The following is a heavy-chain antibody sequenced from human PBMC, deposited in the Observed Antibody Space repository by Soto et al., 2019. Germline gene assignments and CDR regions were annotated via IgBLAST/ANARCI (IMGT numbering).Heavy chain of an antibody. V-gene: IGHV5-51*01. CDR1: GYSFTSYW. CDR2: IYPGYSDT. J-gene: IGHJ6*02. Sequence: PGESLKISCKGSGYSFTSYWIGWVRQMPGKGLEWMGIIYPGYSDTRYSPSFQGQVTISADKSISTAYLQWSSLKASDTAMYYCAGGGVRGVITRTRDYYGMDVWGQGTTVTVSS. CDR3: AGGGVRGVITRTRDYYGMDV. D-gene: IGHD3-10*01.